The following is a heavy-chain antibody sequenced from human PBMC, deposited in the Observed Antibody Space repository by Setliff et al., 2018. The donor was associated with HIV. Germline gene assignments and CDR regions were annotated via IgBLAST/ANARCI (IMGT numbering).Heavy chain of an antibody. CDR2: INHSGST. J-gene: IGHJ4*02. V-gene: IGHV4-34*01. D-gene: IGHD2-15*01. Sequence: SETLSLTCAVYGGSFSGYYWNWIRQPPGRGLEWIGEINHSGSTNYNPSLKSRVTISVDTSKNQFSLKLSSVTAADTAVYYCARGTVVPYYLDYWGQGALVTVSS. CDR3: ARGTVVPYYLDY. CDR1: GGSFSGYY.